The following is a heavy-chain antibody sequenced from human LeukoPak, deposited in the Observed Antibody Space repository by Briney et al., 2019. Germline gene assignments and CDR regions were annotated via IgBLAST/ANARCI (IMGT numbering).Heavy chain of an antibody. CDR1: GFTFSSYS. Sequence: GGFLRLSCAASGFTFSSYSMNWVRQAPGKGLEWVSSISSSSSYIYYADSVKGRFTISRDNAKNSLYLQMNSLRAEDTAVYYCARDALSSSWYSFGYWGQGTLVTVSS. CDR3: ARDALSSSWYSFGY. CDR2: ISSSSSYI. D-gene: IGHD6-13*01. V-gene: IGHV3-21*01. J-gene: IGHJ4*02.